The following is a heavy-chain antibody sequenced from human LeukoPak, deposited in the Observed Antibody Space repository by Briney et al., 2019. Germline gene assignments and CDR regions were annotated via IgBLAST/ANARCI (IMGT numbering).Heavy chain of an antibody. J-gene: IGHJ2*01. CDR2: VHDTGST. CDR1: GSSVSTFY. Sequence: TSETLSLTCIVSGSSVSTFYWSWLRQSPGTGLEWIGFVHDTGSTAYNPSLKSRVTISLETSKNQLSLMLTFVTAADTAMYYCARGSTDVYWYLDVWGRGTLVTVSS. D-gene: IGHD1-26*01. CDR3: ARGSTDVYWYLDV. V-gene: IGHV4-59*02.